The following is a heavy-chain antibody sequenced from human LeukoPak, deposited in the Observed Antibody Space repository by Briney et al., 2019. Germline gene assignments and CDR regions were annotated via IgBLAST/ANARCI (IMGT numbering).Heavy chain of an antibody. V-gene: IGHV3-23*01. CDR2: IGGSGSST. CDR3: AKLWFGELGAVYFDY. CDR1: GFRFSNYA. D-gene: IGHD3-10*01. Sequence: GGSLRLSCAASGFRFSNYAMSWVRQAPGKGLEWVSGIGGSGSSTYYADSVKGRFTISRDNSKNTLYLQMNSLRAEDTAVYYCAKLWFGELGAVYFDYWGQGTLVTVSS. J-gene: IGHJ4*02.